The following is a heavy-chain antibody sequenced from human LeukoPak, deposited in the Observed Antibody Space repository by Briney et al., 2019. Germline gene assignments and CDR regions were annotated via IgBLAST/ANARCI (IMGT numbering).Heavy chain of an antibody. CDR2: IYYSGST. CDR3: ARRVDYYGSGSQNWFDP. D-gene: IGHD3-10*01. CDR1: GGSISSSSYY. V-gene: IGHV4-39*01. Sequence: PSETLSLTCTVSGGSISSSSYYWGWIRQPPGKGLEWIGSIYYSGSTYYNPSLKSRVTISVDTSKNQFSLKLSSVTAADTAVYYCARRVDYYGSGSQNWFDPWGQGTLVTVS. J-gene: IGHJ5*02.